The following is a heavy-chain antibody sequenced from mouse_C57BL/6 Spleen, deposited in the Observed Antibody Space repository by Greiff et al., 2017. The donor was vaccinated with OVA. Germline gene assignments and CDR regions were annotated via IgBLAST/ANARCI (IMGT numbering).Heavy chain of an antibody. J-gene: IGHJ3*01. CDR1: GYAFSSSW. CDR2: IYPGDGDT. V-gene: IGHV1-82*01. CDR3: ARGGYDYDDFWFAY. Sequence: QVQLQQSGPELVKPGASVTISCKASGYAFSSSWMNWVKQRPGKGLEWIGRIYPGDGDTNYNGKFKGKATLTADKSSSTAYMQLSSLTSEDSAVYFDARGGYDYDDFWFAYWGQGTLVTVSA. D-gene: IGHD2-4*01.